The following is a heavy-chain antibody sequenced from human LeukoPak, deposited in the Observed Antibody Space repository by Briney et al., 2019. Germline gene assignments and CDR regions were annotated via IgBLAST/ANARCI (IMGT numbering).Heavy chain of an antibody. CDR2: ISSSGTTI. V-gene: IGHV3-48*03. CDR3: AGLDY. CDR1: GFTFSSYE. Sequence: GGSLRLSCAASGFTFSSYEMNWVRQAPGKGLEWVSYISSSGTTIYYADPVKGRFTVSRDSAKNSLYLQMNSLGAEDTAVYYCAGLDYWGQGTLATVSS. J-gene: IGHJ4*02.